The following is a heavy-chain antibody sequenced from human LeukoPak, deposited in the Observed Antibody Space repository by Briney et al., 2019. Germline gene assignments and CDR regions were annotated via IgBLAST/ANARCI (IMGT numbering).Heavy chain of an antibody. V-gene: IGHV4-61*05. Sequence: SETLSLTCSVPGDSISSSTYYWGWIRQPPGKGLECIGYFYYSGSTNYNPSLKSRVTISVDTSKSQFSLKLTSVTAADTAVYYCARLGQPNAFDIWGQGTMVTVSP. D-gene: IGHD7-27*01. CDR3: ARLGQPNAFDI. CDR1: GDSISSSTYY. J-gene: IGHJ3*02. CDR2: FYYSGST.